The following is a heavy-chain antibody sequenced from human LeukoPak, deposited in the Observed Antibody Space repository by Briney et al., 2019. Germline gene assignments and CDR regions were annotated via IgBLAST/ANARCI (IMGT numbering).Heavy chain of an antibody. CDR3: AKDSGGSGWSPADY. D-gene: IGHD6-19*01. CDR2: INHSGST. Sequence: PSETLSLTCAVYGGSFSGYYWNRIRQPPGKGLEWIGEINHSGSTNYSPSLKSRVTISVDRSKNQFSLKLSSVTAADTAVYYCAKDSGGSGWSPADYWGQGTLVTVSS. CDR1: GGSFSGYY. V-gene: IGHV4-34*01. J-gene: IGHJ4*02.